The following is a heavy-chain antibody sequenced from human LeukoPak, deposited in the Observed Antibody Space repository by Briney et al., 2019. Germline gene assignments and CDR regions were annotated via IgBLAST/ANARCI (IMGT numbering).Heavy chain of an antibody. Sequence: GGSLRLSCAASGFTFSNYGIHWVRQAPGKGLEWVALISYDAYIEYYADSVKGRFTVSRDNSKNTVYLQVNSLRTEDTAVYYCAKDAYFDTRGYPEYWGQGTLVTVSS. J-gene: IGHJ4*02. CDR2: ISYDAYIE. D-gene: IGHD3-22*01. CDR3: AKDAYFDTRGYPEY. CDR1: GFTFSNYG. V-gene: IGHV3-30*18.